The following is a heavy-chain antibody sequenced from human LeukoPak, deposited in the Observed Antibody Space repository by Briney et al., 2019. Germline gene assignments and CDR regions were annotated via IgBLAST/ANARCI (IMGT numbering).Heavy chain of an antibody. Sequence: QPPGKGLEWIGEINHSGSTNYNPSLKSRVTISVDTSKNQFSLKLSSVTAADTAVYYCARGRGVVVPAAIKPSRYNWFDPWGQGTLVTVSS. D-gene: IGHD2-2*01. J-gene: IGHJ5*02. CDR2: INHSGST. CDR3: ARGRGVVVPAAIKPSRYNWFDP. V-gene: IGHV4-34*01.